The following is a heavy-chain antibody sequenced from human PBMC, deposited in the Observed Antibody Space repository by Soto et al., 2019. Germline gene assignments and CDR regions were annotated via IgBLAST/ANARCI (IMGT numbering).Heavy chain of an antibody. V-gene: IGHV3-23*01. D-gene: IGHD3-22*01. CDR2: ISGSGVST. CDR3: AKDRGVVVVVTTGGAFDL. J-gene: IGHJ3*01. CDR1: EFTFSSYA. Sequence: EVQLLESGGGLVHPGGSLRLSCEVSEFTFSSYAMSWVRQAPGKGLAWVSTISGSGVSTYYGDSVKGRFTISRDNSKNTLYLQMNSLRVADTAMYYCAKDRGVVVVVTTGGAFDLWGQGTMVTVSS.